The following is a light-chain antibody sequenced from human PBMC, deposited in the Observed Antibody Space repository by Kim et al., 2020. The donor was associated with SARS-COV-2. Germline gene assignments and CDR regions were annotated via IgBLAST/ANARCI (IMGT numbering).Light chain of an antibody. CDR2: DVY. CDR3: NSYRSDNTRV. CDR1: STDIGYYDF. J-gene: IGLJ1*01. V-gene: IGLV2-14*03. Sequence: GQSSCNSFTGTSTDIGYYDFFSWYQQHQDKAPKLIIYDVYNRPSAVSSRFSASKSGNTASLTISGLQAEDEAYYYCNSYRSDNTRVFGTGTKVTVL.